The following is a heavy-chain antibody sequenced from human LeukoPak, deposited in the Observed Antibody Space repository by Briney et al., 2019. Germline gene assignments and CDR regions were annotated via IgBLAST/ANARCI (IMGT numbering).Heavy chain of an antibody. CDR1: GGSISSGGYY. CDR3: ARSSTSPFIWFDP. V-gene: IGHV4-30-2*01. CDR2: IYHSGST. D-gene: IGHD2-2*01. Sequence: SQTLSLTCTVSGGSISSGGYYWSWIRQPPGKGLEWIGYIYHSGSTYYNPSLKSRVTIPVDRSKNQFSLKLSSVTAADTAVYYCARSSTSPFIWFDPWGQGTLVTVSS. J-gene: IGHJ5*02.